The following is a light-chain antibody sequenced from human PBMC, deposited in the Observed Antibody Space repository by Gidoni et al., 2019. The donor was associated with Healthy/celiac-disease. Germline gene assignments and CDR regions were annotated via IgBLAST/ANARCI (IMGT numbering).Light chain of an antibody. J-gene: IGLJ2*01. CDR1: SSDGGGNND. CDR3: SSYAGSNNLV. V-gene: IGLV2-8*01. Sequence: QSALTKPRSASGSAGQADTISCTGTSSDGGGNNDVAWYPPPPGKAPQLMIYEVSKRPSAVPDRFSGSKSCNTASLTVSWLQAEDEADYYCSSYAGSNNLVFGGGTKLTV. CDR2: EVS.